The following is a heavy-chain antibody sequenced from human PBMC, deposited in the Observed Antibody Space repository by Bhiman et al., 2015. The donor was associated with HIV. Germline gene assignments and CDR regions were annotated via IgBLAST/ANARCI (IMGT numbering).Heavy chain of an antibody. D-gene: IGHD6-19*01. CDR1: GFTFSSYT. V-gene: IGHV3-21*05. CDR2: ISSSGTKI. J-gene: IGHJ4*02. CDR3: ARHMLDRGWRIVDY. Sequence: EVQLVESGGGLVKPGGSLRLSCAASGFTFSSYTMDWVRQAPGKGLEWVSYISSSGTKIYYADSVKGRFTISRDNAKNSLYLQMNSLRAEDTAVYYCARHMLDRGWRIVDYWGQGTLVTVSS.